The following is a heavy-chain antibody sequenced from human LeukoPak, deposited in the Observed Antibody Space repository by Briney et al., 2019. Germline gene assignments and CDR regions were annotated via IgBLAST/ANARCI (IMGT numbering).Heavy chain of an antibody. CDR2: VSNSGST. Sequence: SETLSLTCTVSGGSISRATYYWTWIRQPPGKGLEWIGSVSNSGSTNYNPSLKSRVTISLDTSKNQFSLKLTSVTAADTAVYSCARRPASHAFDYWGQGTLVAVSS. CDR1: GGSISRATYY. V-gene: IGHV4-39*01. J-gene: IGHJ4*02. CDR3: ARRPASHAFDY.